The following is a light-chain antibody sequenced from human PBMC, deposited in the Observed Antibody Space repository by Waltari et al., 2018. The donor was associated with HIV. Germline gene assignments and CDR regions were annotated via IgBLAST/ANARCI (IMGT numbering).Light chain of an antibody. CDR2: RMN. CDR3: AAWDVSLRGAYV. CDR1: SSDIGSTY. Sequence: QSVLTQPPSASGTPGQRVTLSCSGASSDIGSTYVYWYQQLPGTAPKLLSDRMNLRPAGVPDRCSGSMSCTSASRAISGLRSEDEADYYCAAWDVSLRGAYVFGTGTKVAVL. V-gene: IGLV1-47*01. J-gene: IGLJ1*01.